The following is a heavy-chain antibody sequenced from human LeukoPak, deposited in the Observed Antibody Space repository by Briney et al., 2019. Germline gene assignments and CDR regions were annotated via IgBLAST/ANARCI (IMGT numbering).Heavy chain of an antibody. CDR3: ARGRIVVVPAAPSYYYMDV. D-gene: IGHD2-2*01. CDR2: IYTSGST. J-gene: IGHJ6*03. CDR1: GGSISSYY. V-gene: IGHV4-4*07. Sequence: SETLSLTCTVSGGSISSYYWSWIRQPAGKGLEWIGRIYTSGSTNYNPSLKSRVTMSVDTSKNQFSLKLSSVTAADTAVYYCARGRIVVVPAAPSYYYMDVWGKGTTVTVSS.